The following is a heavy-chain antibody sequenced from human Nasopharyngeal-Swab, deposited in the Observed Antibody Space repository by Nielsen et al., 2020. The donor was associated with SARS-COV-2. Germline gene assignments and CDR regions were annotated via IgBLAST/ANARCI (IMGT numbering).Heavy chain of an antibody. CDR2: IYSGGST. J-gene: IGHJ4*02. D-gene: IGHD6-13*01. CDR3: ARGRLAAPNFDY. CDR1: GFTVSSNY. Sequence: GGSLRLSRAASGFTVSSNYMSWVRQAPGKGLEWVSVIYSGGSTYYADSVKGRFTISRDNSKNTLYLQMNSLRAEDTAVYYCARGRLAAPNFDYWGQGTLVTVSS. V-gene: IGHV3-66*01.